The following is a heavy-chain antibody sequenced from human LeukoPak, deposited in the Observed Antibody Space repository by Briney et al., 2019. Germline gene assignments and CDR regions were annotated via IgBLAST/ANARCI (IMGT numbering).Heavy chain of an antibody. CDR1: GFTFRDFS. D-gene: IGHD2-2*01. V-gene: IGHV3-43*02. CDR2: VSGDGGVT. J-gene: IGHJ4*02. CDR3: AKGNNTISFNFDY. Sequence: PGGSLRLSCTVPGFTFRDFSMHWVRQAPGKGLQWVGLVSGDGGVTHYPDSVKGRFTISRDNNQNSLYLQMNSLTVEDSAFYYCAKGNNTISFNFDYWGQGTLVTVSS.